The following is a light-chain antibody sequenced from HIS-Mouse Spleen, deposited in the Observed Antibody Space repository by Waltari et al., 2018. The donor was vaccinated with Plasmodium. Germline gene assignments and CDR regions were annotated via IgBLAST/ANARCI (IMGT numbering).Light chain of an antibody. V-gene: IGLV3-25*03. CDR1: ALPKQY. J-gene: IGLJ2*01. CDR3: QSADSSGTYVV. Sequence: SYELTQPPSVSVSPGQTARLTCSGDALPKQYAYWYQQKPGQAPMLVIYKDSERPSGIPERFSGSSSGTTVTLTISGVQAEDEADYYCQSADSSGTYVVFGGGTKLTVL. CDR2: KDS.